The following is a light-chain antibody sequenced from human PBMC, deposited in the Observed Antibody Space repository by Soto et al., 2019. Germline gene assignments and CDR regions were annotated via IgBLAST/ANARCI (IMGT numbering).Light chain of an antibody. CDR2: EVT. CDR1: SSDVGSYNY. J-gene: IGLJ3*02. Sequence: QSALTQPPSASGSPGQSVTISCTGTSSDVGSYNYVSWYQQHPGKAPKLMIYEVTKRPSGVPDRFSGSKSGNTASLTVSGLQAGVGADYYCSSHAGINTVVFGGGTKLPVL. V-gene: IGLV2-8*01. CDR3: SSHAGINTVV.